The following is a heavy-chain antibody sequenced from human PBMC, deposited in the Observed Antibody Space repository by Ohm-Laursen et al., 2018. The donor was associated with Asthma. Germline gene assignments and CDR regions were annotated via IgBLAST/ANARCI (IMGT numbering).Heavy chain of an antibody. D-gene: IGHD1-26*01. V-gene: IGHV4-31*03. CDR3: ARSGTYSNDWFDP. Sequence: SQTLSLTCTVSGASIGSGGYYWSWTRQHPGKGLEWIAYIYYNGFTNYNPSLKSRVTISVDTSKNQFPLNLNSVSATDTAVYFCARSGTYSNDWFDPWGQGTLVIVSS. CDR2: IYYNGFT. J-gene: IGHJ5*02. CDR1: GASIGSGGYY.